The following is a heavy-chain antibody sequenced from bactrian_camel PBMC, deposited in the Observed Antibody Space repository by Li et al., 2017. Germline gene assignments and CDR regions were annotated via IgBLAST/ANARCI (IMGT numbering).Heavy chain of an antibody. D-gene: IGHD3*01. V-gene: IGHV3S53*01. J-gene: IGHJ4*01. CDR1: GFTFEDSD. CDR3: GAGLGRCLSGICCESFIPY. CDR2: LSPDGHS. Sequence: HVQLVESGGGSVQPGGSLRLSCTASGFTFEDSDMGWYRQAPGRACELVSKLSPDGHSTYADSTRGRFTLSRDNAENTVYLQMNDLSLLDTARYYCGAGLGRCLSGICCESFIPYWGQGTQVTVS.